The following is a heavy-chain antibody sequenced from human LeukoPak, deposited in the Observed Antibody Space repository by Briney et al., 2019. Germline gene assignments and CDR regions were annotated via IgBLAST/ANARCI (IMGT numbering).Heavy chain of an antibody. CDR2: IKQDESEK. V-gene: IGHV3-7*01. Sequence: PGGSLRLSCAASGFTLSTFWMSWVRQALGKGLEWVANIKQDESEKYYVDSVKGRFTISRDNAKNSLYLQMNSLRAEDTAVYYCARPRWLQFGPHDSWGQGTLVTVSS. J-gene: IGHJ4*02. CDR3: ARPRWLQFGPHDS. CDR1: GFTLSTFW. D-gene: IGHD5-24*01.